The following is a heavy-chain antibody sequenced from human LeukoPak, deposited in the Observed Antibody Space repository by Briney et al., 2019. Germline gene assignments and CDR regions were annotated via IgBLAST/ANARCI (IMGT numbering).Heavy chain of an antibody. CDR1: GFTFSTSA. D-gene: IGHD3-9*01. Sequence: PGRSLRLSCVASGFTFSTSAMHWVRQAPGKGLEWVALISNDEKNKYYLDSVKGRFTISRDNSKNTLYLQMNSLRFDDTAVYCARDGLYPDSDDFDSETFDYWGQRTLVTVSS. CDR2: ISNDEKNK. CDR3: ARDGLYPDSDDFDSETFDY. J-gene: IGHJ4*02. V-gene: IGHV3-30*04.